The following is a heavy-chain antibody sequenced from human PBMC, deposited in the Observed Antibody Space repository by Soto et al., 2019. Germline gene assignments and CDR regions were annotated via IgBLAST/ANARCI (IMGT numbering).Heavy chain of an antibody. D-gene: IGHD2-15*01. CDR3: ARDGGFVAATPIWFDP. Sequence: LRLSCAASGFTFSSYGMHWVRQAPGKGLEWVAVIWYDGSNKYYADSVKGRFTISRDNSKNTLYLQMNSLRAEDTAVYYCARDGGFVAATPIWFDPWGQGTLVTVSS. CDR2: IWYDGSNK. V-gene: IGHV3-33*01. J-gene: IGHJ5*02. CDR1: GFTFSSYG.